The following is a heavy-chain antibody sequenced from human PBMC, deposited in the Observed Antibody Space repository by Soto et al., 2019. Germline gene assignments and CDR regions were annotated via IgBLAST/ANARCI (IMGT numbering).Heavy chain of an antibody. D-gene: IGHD6-6*01. Sequence: SQTLSLTCAISGDSVSSNSAAWNWIRQSPSRGLEWLGRTYYRSKWYNDYAVSVKSRITINPDTSKNQFSLQLNSVTPEDTAVYYCARDFRGAAREGPYYDYYGMDVWGQGTTVTVSS. V-gene: IGHV6-1*01. CDR1: GDSVSSNSAA. CDR2: TYYRSKWYN. J-gene: IGHJ6*02. CDR3: ARDFRGAAREGPYYDYYGMDV.